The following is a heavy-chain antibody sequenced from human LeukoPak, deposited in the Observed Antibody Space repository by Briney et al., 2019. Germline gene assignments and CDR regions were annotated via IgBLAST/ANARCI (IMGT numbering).Heavy chain of an antibody. CDR2: ISYDGSNK. V-gene: IGHV3-30-3*01. CDR1: GFTFSSYA. D-gene: IGHD3-16*01. Sequence: PGGSLRLSCAASGFTFSSYAMHWVRQAPGKGLEWVAVISYDGSNKYYADSVKGRFTISRDNSKNTLYLQMNSLRAEDTAVYYSFIRGEDAFDIWGQGTMVTVSS. CDR3: FIRGEDAFDI. J-gene: IGHJ3*02.